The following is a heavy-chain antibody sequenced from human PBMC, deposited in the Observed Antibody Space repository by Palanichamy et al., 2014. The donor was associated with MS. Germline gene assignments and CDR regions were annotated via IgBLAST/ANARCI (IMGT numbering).Heavy chain of an antibody. D-gene: IGHD3-16*01. V-gene: IGHV4-59*01. CDR2: IYNSGST. J-gene: IGHJ4*02. CDR3: ARGGPSSKYFDY. CDR1: GGSISSDY. Sequence: VQLAGVGPRTGEDLRRPCPSPCTVSGGSISSDYWSWIRQPPGKGLEWIGYIYNSGSTNYNSSLQSRVTMSLDTSKNQFSLKLSSVTAADTAAYYCARGGPSSKYFDYWGQGTLVTVSS.